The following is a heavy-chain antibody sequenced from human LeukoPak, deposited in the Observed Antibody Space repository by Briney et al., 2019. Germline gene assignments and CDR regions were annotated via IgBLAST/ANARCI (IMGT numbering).Heavy chain of an antibody. D-gene: IGHD1-26*01. CDR1: GFTFSSYS. J-gene: IGHJ4*02. V-gene: IGHV3-21*01. CDR3: ARGGSYPRYYFDY. Sequence: GGSLRLSCAASGFTFSSYSMNWVRQAPGKGLEWVSSISSSSSYIYYADSVKGRFTISRDNAKNSLYLQMNRLRTEDTAVYYCARGGSYPRYYFDYWGQGTLVTVSS. CDR2: ISSSSSYI.